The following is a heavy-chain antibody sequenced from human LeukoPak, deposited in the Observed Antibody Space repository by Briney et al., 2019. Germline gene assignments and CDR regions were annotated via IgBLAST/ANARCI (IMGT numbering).Heavy chain of an antibody. D-gene: IGHD6-13*01. CDR2: ISASDGST. J-gene: IGHJ4*02. V-gene: IGHV3-23*01. Sequence: GGSLRLSCGASGFTFITYGLSWVRQAPGKGLEWVSGISASDGSTYYADSVKGRITISRDNSKNTLYLQMNSLRADDTAVYYCARHPGVRAAGFLDYWGQGTPVTVSS. CDR3: ARHPGVRAAGFLDY. CDR1: GFTFITYG.